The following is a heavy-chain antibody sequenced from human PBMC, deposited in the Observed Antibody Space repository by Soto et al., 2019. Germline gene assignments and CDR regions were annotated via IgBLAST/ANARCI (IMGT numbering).Heavy chain of an antibody. CDR1: GFTFSNFA. J-gene: IGHJ4*02. V-gene: IGHV3-23*01. Sequence: EVQLLESGGGLVQPGGSLRLSCAASGFTFSNFAMFWVRQAPGKGLEWVSSISRTGGAAHYADSVNGRFTISRDNSKNTLFLQMDSLRAEDTAGYYWAKAYDYIWGSYPRERDYLGQGTLVTVSS. D-gene: IGHD3-16*02. CDR2: ISRTGGAA. CDR3: AKAYDYIWGSYPRERDY.